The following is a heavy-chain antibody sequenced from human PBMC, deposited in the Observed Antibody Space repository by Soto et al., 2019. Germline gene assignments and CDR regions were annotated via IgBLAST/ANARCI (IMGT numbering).Heavy chain of an antibody. D-gene: IGHD3-10*01. CDR2: IIPIFGTT. J-gene: IGHJ6*04. Sequence: QVQLVQSGAEVKKPGSSVKVSCKASGGTFNSYAFSWVRQAPGQGLEWMGGIIPIFGTTNYAQKFQGRVTVNGDVSASTTYMELSSLGSDNTAVYYCARGAPGSGMDYYPGMEVWGKGNTVTVAS. V-gene: IGHV1-69*01. CDR1: GGTFNSYA. CDR3: ARGAPGSGMDYYPGMEV.